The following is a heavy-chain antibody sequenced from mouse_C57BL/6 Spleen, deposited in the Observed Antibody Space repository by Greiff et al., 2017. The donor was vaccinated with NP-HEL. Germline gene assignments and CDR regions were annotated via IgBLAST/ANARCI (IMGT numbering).Heavy chain of an antibody. J-gene: IGHJ2*01. D-gene: IGHD2-5*01. CDR1: GFTFSSYA. Sequence: EVNVVESGGGLVKPGGSLKLSCAASGFTFSSYAMSWVRQTPEKRLEWVATISDGGSYTYYPDNVKGRFTISRDNAKNNLYLQMSHLKSEDTAMYYCARAYSNYVFDYWGQGTTLTVSS. CDR2: ISDGGSYT. V-gene: IGHV5-4*03. CDR3: ARAYSNYVFDY.